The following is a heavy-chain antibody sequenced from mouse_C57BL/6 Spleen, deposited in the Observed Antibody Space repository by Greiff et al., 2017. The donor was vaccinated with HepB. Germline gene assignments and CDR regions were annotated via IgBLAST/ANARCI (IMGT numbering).Heavy chain of an antibody. D-gene: IGHD1-1*01. CDR2: IDPSDSYT. V-gene: IGHV1-50*01. J-gene: IGHJ2*01. CDR1: GYTFTSYW. Sequence: VQLQQSGAELVKPGASVKLSCKASGYTFTSYWMQWVKQRPGQGLEWIGEIDPSDSYTNYNQKFKGKATLTVDTSSSTAYMQLSSLTSEDSAVYYCARGYYGSSPDYWGQGTTLTVSS. CDR3: ARGYYGSSPDY.